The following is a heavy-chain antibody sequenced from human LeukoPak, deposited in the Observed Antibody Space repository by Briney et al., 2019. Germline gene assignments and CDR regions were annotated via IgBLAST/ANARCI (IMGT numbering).Heavy chain of an antibody. V-gene: IGHV3-7*01. J-gene: IGHJ6*02. D-gene: IGHD3-10*01. CDR1: GFIFSNYY. CDR3: ARRRYGTGMDV. Sequence: GGSLRLSCTASGFIFSNYYMGWVRQAPGKGLEWVANIIEEGSKKYYVDSVEGRFTISRDNAKNSVYLQMNSLRAEDTGLYYCARRRYGTGMDVWGQGTTVTVSS. CDR2: IIEEGSKK.